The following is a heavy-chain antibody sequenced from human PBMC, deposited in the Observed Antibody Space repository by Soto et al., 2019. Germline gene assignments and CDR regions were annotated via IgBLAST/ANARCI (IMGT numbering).Heavy chain of an antibody. Sequence: SETLSHTCTVSGGSISSGGYYWSWIHKHPGKGQEWSGYIYHSGSTYHNPSLKSRVTISVDTSKIQSSLKLSSVTAADTAVYYCARGVYYESSGYYSNFDYWGQGTQVIVSS. CDR2: IYHSGST. V-gene: IGHV4-31*03. D-gene: IGHD3-22*01. CDR1: GGSISSGGYY. CDR3: ARGVYYESSGYYSNFDY. J-gene: IGHJ4*02.